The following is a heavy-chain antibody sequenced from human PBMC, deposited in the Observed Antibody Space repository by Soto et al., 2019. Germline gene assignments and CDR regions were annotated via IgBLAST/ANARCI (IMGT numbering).Heavy chain of an antibody. D-gene: IGHD3-10*01. V-gene: IGHV3-7*03. Sequence: EVQLVESGGGLVQSGGALRLSCAASGFTLGNFCISWVRQAPGKGLEWVANINQDGSVKSYVDSVKGRFTISRDNAKSSLYLQMNRLRAEDTALYCCARDYYGSGSHDSWGQGTLVTVSS. CDR2: INQDGSVK. J-gene: IGHJ5*01. CDR1: GFTLGNFC. CDR3: ARDYYGSGSHDS.